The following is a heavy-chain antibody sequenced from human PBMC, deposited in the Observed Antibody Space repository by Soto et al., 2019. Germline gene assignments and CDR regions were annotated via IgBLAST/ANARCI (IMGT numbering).Heavy chain of an antibody. CDR3: ARARPAGGYYYYKDV. D-gene: IGHD2-2*01. V-gene: IGHV3-11*01. CDR2: ISSSGSTI. Sequence: GGSLRLSCAASGFTFSDYYMSWIRQAPGKGLEWVSYISSSGSTIYYADSVKGRFTISRDNAKNSLYLQMNSPRAEDTAVYYCARARPAGGYYYYKDVWGKGTTVTVSS. CDR1: GFTFSDYY. J-gene: IGHJ6*03.